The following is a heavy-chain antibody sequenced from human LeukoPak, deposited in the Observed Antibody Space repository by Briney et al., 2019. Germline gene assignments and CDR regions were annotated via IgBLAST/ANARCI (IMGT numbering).Heavy chain of an antibody. D-gene: IGHD6-13*01. J-gene: IGHJ4*02. Sequence: PSETLSLTCTVSGGSISSYYWSWIRQPPGKGLEWIGHIYYSGSTHYNPSLKSRVTISVDTPKNQFSLKLSSVTAADTAVYYCARLLTGAAGTGFDYWGQGTLVTVSS. CDR2: IYYSGST. V-gene: IGHV4-59*08. CDR3: ARLLTGAAGTGFDY. CDR1: GGSISSYY.